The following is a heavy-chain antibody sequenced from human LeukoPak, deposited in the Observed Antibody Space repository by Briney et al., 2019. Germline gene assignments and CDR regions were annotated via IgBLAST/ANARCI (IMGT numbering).Heavy chain of an antibody. CDR1: GGSISSGGYS. CDR3: ARVFGGIAAAGHLLGYYYYMDV. CDR2: IYYSGST. D-gene: IGHD6-13*01. Sequence: SETLSLTCAVPGGSISSGGYSWSWIRQPPGKGLEWIGYIYYSGSTYYNPSLKSRVTISVDTSKNQFSLKLSSVTAADTAVYYCARVFGGIAAAGHLLGYYYYMDVWGKGTTVTVSS. J-gene: IGHJ6*03. V-gene: IGHV4-30-4*07.